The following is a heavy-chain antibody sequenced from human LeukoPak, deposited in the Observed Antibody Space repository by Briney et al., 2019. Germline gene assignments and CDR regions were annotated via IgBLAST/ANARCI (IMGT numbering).Heavy chain of an antibody. CDR2: IIPIFGTA. D-gene: IGHD6-13*01. Sequence: ASVKVSCKASGGTFSNYAINWVRQAPGQGLEWMGGIIPIFGTANYAQKFQGRVTMTEDTSTDTAYMELSSLRSEDTAVYYCATPRYGRSSWKYYYYYYYMDVWGKGTTVTVSS. CDR3: ATPRYGRSSWKYYYYYYYMDV. V-gene: IGHV1-69*06. CDR1: GGTFSNYA. J-gene: IGHJ6*03.